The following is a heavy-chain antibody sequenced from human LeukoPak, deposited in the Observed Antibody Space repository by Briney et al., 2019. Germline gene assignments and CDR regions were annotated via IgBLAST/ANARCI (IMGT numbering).Heavy chain of an antibody. CDR1: GYTFTSYD. CDR2: MNPNSGNT. J-gene: IGHJ4*02. D-gene: IGHD3-22*01. CDR3: SCEFPTYYYDSSGYPLGY. V-gene: IGHV1-8*01. Sequence: ASVKVSCKASGYTFTSYDINWVRQATGQGLEWMGWMNPNSGNTGYAQKFQGRVTMTRNTSISTAYMELSSLRSEDTAVYYCSCEFPTYYYDSSGYPLGYWGQGTLVTVSS.